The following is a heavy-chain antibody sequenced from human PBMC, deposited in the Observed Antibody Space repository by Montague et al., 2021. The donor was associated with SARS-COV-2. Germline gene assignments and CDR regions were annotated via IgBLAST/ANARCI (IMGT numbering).Heavy chain of an antibody. CDR1: GFTFSSYA. J-gene: IGHJ4*02. Sequence: LSLSLSASGFTFSSYAMHWVRQAPGKGLEWVAVISYDGSNKYYADSVKGRFTISRDNSKNTLYLQMNSLRAEDTAVYYCARSGGSYFSPFDYWGQGTLVTVSS. V-gene: IGHV3-30-3*01. CDR3: ARSGGSYFSPFDY. D-gene: IGHD1-26*01. CDR2: ISYDGSNK.